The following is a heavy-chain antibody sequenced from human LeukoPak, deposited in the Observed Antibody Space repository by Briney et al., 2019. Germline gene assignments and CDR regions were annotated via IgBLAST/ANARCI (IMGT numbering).Heavy chain of an antibody. CDR2: INPSGGST. Sequence: ASVKVSCKASGYTFTTYYMHWVRQAPGQGLEWMGLINPSGGSTSYAQKFQGRVTMTRDMSTSTVYLELSSLRSEDTAVYYCARDGLLGYDFWSGYYGWFDLWGQGTLVSVSS. V-gene: IGHV1-46*01. J-gene: IGHJ5*02. CDR3: ARDGLLGYDFWSGYYGWFDL. D-gene: IGHD3-3*01. CDR1: GYTFTTYY.